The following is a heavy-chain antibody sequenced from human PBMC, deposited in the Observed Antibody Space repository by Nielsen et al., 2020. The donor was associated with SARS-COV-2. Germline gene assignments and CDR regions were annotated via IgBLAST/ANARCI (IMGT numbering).Heavy chain of an antibody. J-gene: IGHJ5*02. V-gene: IGHV3-21*04. D-gene: IGHD1-26*01. Sequence: GGSLRLSCAASGFTFSSYSMNWVRQAPGKGLEWVSSISSSSSYIYYADSVKGRFTISRDNAKNSLYLQMNSLRAEDTALYYCAKEGNSGSDYDHWGQGTLVTVSS. CDR3: AKEGNSGSDYDH. CDR2: ISSSSSYI. CDR1: GFTFSSYS.